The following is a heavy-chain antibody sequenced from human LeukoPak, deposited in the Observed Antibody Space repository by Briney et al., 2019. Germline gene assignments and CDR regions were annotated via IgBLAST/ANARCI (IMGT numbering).Heavy chain of an antibody. Sequence: GGSLRLSCAASGFRFSDFTMTWVRQAPGKGPEWVSAIGGRGGSTYYADSLGGRFIISRDNSKDMVYLQMNSLKVEDTAVYYCASLLYYYYGMDVWGQGTTVTVSS. CDR3: ASLLYYYYGMDV. CDR1: GFRFSDFT. J-gene: IGHJ6*02. V-gene: IGHV3-23*01. D-gene: IGHD3-3*01. CDR2: IGGRGGST.